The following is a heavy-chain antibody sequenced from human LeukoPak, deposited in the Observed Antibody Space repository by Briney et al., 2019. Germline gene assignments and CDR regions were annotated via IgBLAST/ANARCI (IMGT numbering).Heavy chain of an antibody. D-gene: IGHD1-1*01. CDR3: ARDRGYTRYFDY. J-gene: IGHJ4*02. V-gene: IGHV4-59*01. CDR1: GGSISSYY. Sequence: SETLSLTCTVSGGSISSYYWSWIWHPPGKGLVRIGYIYYSGSTNYNPSLKSRVTISVDTSKNQFSLKLSAVTAADTAVYYCARDRGYTRYFDYWGQGTLVTVSS. CDR2: IYYSGST.